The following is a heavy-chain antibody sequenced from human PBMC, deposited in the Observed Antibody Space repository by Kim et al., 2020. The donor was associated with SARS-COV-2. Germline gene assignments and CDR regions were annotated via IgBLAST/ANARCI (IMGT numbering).Heavy chain of an antibody. CDR3: VRRDSSGWYDWFDP. J-gene: IGHJ5*02. D-gene: IGHD6-19*01. Sequence: SETLSLTCTVSGGSISSSSYYWGWIRQPPGKGLEWIGSIYYSGSTYYNPSLKSRVTISVDTSKNQFSLKLSSVTAADTAVYYCVRRDSSGWYDWFDPWGQGTLVTVSS. V-gene: IGHV4-39*01. CDR2: IYYSGST. CDR1: GGSISSSSYY.